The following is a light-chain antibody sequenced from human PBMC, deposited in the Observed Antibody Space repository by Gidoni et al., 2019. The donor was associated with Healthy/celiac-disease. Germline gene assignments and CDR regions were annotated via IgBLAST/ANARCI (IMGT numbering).Light chain of an antibody. Sequence: SYELTQPPSVSVSPGQTASNPCSGDKLGDKYACWYQQKPGQSPVLVIYQDSKRPSGIPERFSGSNSGNTATLTISGTQAMDEADYYCQAWDSRGVFGGGTKLTVL. CDR1: KLGDKY. CDR3: QAWDSRGV. CDR2: QDS. J-gene: IGLJ2*01. V-gene: IGLV3-1*01.